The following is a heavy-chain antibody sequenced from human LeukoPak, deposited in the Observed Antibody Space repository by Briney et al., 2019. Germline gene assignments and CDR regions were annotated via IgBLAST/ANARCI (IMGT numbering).Heavy chain of an antibody. CDR1: GYTFTSYY. Sequence: ASVKVSCKASGYTFTSYYMHWVRQAPGQGLEWMGIINPSGGSTSYAQKFQGRVTMTRDTSTSTVYMELSSLRSEDTAVYYCARDGTSNWEWELHLSGWYFDLWGRGTLVTVSS. V-gene: IGHV1-46*01. CDR3: ARDGTSNWEWELHLSGWYFDL. D-gene: IGHD1-26*01. CDR2: INPSGGST. J-gene: IGHJ2*01.